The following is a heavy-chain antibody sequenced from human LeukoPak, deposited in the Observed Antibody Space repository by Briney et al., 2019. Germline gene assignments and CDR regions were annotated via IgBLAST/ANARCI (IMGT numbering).Heavy chain of an antibody. V-gene: IGHV3-48*04. CDR2: ISSTSSPI. CDR1: GFSFNFYT. J-gene: IGHJ3*02. Sequence: GGSLRLSCAASGFSFNFYTMNWVRQAPGKGLEWVSYISSTSSPIYYADSVKGRFTISRDNAKNSLYLQMNSLRVEDTAVYYCAGLRGAFDIWGQGTMVTVSS. CDR3: AGLRGAFDI. D-gene: IGHD5-12*01.